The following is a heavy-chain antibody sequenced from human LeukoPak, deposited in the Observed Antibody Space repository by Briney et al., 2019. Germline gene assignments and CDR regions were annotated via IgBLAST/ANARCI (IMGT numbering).Heavy chain of an antibody. D-gene: IGHD3-10*01. CDR1: GGSLSGYY. CDR3: ARGWHYGSGSQLYYMDV. J-gene: IGHJ6*03. CDR2: INHSGST. V-gene: IGHV4-34*01. Sequence: SETLSLTCAVYGGSLSGYYWSWIRQPPGKGLEWIGEINHSGSTNYNPSLKSRVTISVDTSKNQFSLKLSSVTAADTAVYYCARGWHYGSGSQLYYMDVWGKGTTVTVSS.